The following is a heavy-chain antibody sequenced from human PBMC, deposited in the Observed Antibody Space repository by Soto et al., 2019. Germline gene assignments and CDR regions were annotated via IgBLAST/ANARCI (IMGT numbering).Heavy chain of an antibody. D-gene: IGHD6-13*01. V-gene: IGHV6-1*01. Sequence: SQTLSLTCAISGDSVSSNSAAWNWIRQSPSRGLEWLGRTYYRSKWYNDYAVSVKSRITINPDTSKNQFSLQLNSVTPEDTAVYYCARDIVGIAAAGTGSWFDPWGQGTLVTVSS. CDR2: TYYRSKWYN. CDR1: GDSVSSNSAA. CDR3: ARDIVGIAAAGTGSWFDP. J-gene: IGHJ5*02.